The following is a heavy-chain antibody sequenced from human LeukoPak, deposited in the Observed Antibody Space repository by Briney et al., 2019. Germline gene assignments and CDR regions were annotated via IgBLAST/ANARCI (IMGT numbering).Heavy chain of an antibody. CDR2: INIGGTNT. CDR1: AFGFSNYA. Sequence: GGSLRVSCAASAFGFSNYAMNWVRQAPGKGLEWLSYINIGGTNTHYADSVKGRFTISRDNAKKSLYLEMNNLRAEDTAVYYCATDGAGFDTWGQGVLVTVSS. J-gene: IGHJ5*02. V-gene: IGHV3-48*04. CDR3: ATDGAGFDT.